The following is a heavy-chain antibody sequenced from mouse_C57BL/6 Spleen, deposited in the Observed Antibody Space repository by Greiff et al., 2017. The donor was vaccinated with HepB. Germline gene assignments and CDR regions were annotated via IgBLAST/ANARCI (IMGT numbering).Heavy chain of an antibody. CDR3: ARQGGKNHGNYDDYFDY. D-gene: IGHD2-1*01. V-gene: IGHV5-6*01. CDR2: ISSGGSYT. Sequence: EVQLVESGGDLVKPGGSLKLSCAASGFTFSSYGMSWVRQTPDKRLEWVATISSGGSYTYYPDSVKGRFTISRDNAKNTLYLQMSSLKSEDTAMYYCARQGGKNHGNYDDYFDYWGQGTTLTVSS. CDR1: GFTFSSYG. J-gene: IGHJ2*01.